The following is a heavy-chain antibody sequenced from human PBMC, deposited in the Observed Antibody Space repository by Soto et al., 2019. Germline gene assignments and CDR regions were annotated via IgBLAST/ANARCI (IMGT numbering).Heavy chain of an antibody. CDR2: ISTTSTYI. J-gene: IGHJ6*02. Sequence: LRLSCAASGFTFSGDAMNWVRQAPGKGLEWVSSISTTSTYIYYAESVKGRFTISRDNANNSLHLQMNSLRAEDTAVYYCVRDYVMDVWGQGTTVTVSS. D-gene: IGHD3-10*02. CDR3: VRDYVMDV. CDR1: GFTFSGDA. V-gene: IGHV3-21*01.